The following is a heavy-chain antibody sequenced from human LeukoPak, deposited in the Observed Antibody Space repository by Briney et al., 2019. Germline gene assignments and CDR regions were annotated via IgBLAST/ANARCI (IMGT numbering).Heavy chain of an antibody. CDR2: INHSGST. CDR3: ARAQQQGHIVVVVAAPYGDYYDY. J-gene: IGHJ4*02. CDR1: GGSFSGYY. Sequence: PSDTLSLTCAVYGGSFSGYYWSWIRQPPGKGLEWIGEINHSGSTNYNPSLKSRVTISVDTSKNQFSLKLSSVTAADTAVYYCARAQQQGHIVVVVAAPYGDYYDYWGQGTLVTLSS. D-gene: IGHD2-15*01. V-gene: IGHV4-34*01.